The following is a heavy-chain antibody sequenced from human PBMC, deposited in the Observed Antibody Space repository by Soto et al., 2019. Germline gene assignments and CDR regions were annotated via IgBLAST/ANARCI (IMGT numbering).Heavy chain of an antibody. J-gene: IGHJ5*02. D-gene: IGHD6-13*01. CDR3: ASARIAAVGPKWLDP. CDR2: IWYDGTYK. V-gene: IGHV3-33*01. Sequence: QVRLVESGGGVVQPGRSLRLSCAASGFAFNTYGIQWVRQAPGKGLEWVAVIWYDGTYKYYADSVNGRFTISRDNSKNTVYLQMNGLRAEDTAVYHCASARIAAVGPKWLDPWGQGTLVTVSS. CDR1: GFAFNTYG.